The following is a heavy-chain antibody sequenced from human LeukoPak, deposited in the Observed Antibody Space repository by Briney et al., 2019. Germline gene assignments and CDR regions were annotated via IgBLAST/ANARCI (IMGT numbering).Heavy chain of an antibody. CDR1: GYTFTGYY. J-gene: IGHJ6*02. CDR3: ARAVANTDPYYYYYGMDV. Sequence: ASVKVSCKASGYTFTGYYMHWVRQAPGQGLEWMGWINPNSGGTNYAQKLQGRVTMTRDTSISTAYMELSRLRSDDTAVYYCARAVANTDPYYYYYGMDVWGQGTTVTVSS. D-gene: IGHD6-19*01. CDR2: INPNSGGT. V-gene: IGHV1-2*02.